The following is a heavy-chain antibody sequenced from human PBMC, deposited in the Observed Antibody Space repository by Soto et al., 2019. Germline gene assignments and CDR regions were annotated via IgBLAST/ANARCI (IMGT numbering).Heavy chain of an antibody. CDR3: ARHIVVVTAIPLDAFDI. Sequence: QVQLQQWGAGLLKPSETLSLTCAVYGGSFNGYYWSWIRQPPGKGLEWIGEINHSGSTNYNPSLKSRVTISVDTSKNQFSLKLSSVTAADTAVYYCARHIVVVTAIPLDAFDIWGQGTMVTVSS. J-gene: IGHJ3*02. D-gene: IGHD2-21*02. CDR2: INHSGST. V-gene: IGHV4-34*01. CDR1: GGSFNGYY.